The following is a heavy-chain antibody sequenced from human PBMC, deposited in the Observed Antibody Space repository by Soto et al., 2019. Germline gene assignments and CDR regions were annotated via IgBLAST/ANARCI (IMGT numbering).Heavy chain of an antibody. J-gene: IGHJ6*02. D-gene: IGHD6-13*01. CDR1: GFSLSNARMG. CDR3: ARIPRYSSSWYGMDV. Sequence: QVTLKESGPVLVKPTETLTLTCTVSGFSLSNARMGVSWIRQPPGKALEWLAHIFSNDEKSYSTSLKSRPTISKDTSKSQVVLTMTNMDPVDTATYYCARIPRYSSSWYGMDVWGQGTTVTVSS. V-gene: IGHV2-26*01. CDR2: IFSNDEK.